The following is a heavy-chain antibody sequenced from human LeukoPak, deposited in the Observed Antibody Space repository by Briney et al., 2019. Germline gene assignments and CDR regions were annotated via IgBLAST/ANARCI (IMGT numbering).Heavy chain of an antibody. Sequence: RGSLRLSCAASGFTFSDYYMSWVRQAPGKGLEWVGRIKSKTDGGTTDYAAPVKGRFTISRDDSKNTLYLQMNSLKTEDTAVYYCWYYDFFVSDYWGQGTLVTVSS. J-gene: IGHJ4*02. CDR1: GFTFSDYY. CDR3: WYYDFFVSDY. CDR2: IKSKTDGGTT. V-gene: IGHV3-15*01. D-gene: IGHD3-3*01.